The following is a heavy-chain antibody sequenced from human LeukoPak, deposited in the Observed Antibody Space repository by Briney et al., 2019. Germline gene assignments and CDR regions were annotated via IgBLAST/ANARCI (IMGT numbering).Heavy chain of an antibody. CDR2: IYTSGST. CDR3: AAEGVVVPAAMYY. J-gene: IGHJ4*02. Sequence: PSETLSLTCAVSGYSISSSYYWSWIRQPAGKGLEWIGRIYTSGSTNYNPSLKSRVTISVDTSKNQFSLKLSSVTAADTAVYYCAAEGVVVPAAMYYWGQGTLVTVSS. D-gene: IGHD2-2*01. V-gene: IGHV4-61*02. CDR1: GYSISSSYY.